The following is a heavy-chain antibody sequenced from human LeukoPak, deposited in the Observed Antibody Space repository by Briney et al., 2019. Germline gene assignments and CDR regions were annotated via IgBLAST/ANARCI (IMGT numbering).Heavy chain of an antibody. V-gene: IGHV3-11*03. D-gene: IGHD3-10*01. CDR3: AKWQYYVSGDDY. J-gene: IGHJ4*02. CDR1: GFPFSVFY. CDR2: ISSGSRYT. Sequence: GGTLRLFCAASGFPFSVFYMSWVREAPGKGLEWLAYISSGSRYTVYADSVGGRFTVSRDDAQNLLYLQMNSLRAEDTAIYYCAKWQYYVSGDDYWGQGNLVTVSS.